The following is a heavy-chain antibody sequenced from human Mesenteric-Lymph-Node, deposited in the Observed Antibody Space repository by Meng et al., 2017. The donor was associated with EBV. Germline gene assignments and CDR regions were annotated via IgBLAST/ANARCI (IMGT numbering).Heavy chain of an antibody. CDR2: VYYSGST. V-gene: IGHV4-61*01. CDR3: ARENPARGNWFDP. Sequence: LKKPGPGLVKPSAPLSLTCTLSGGAVSSTSYYWGWIRQPPGKRLEWIGYVYYSGSTNYDPSLKSRVTISVDTSKNQFSLNLYSVTAADTAVYYCARENPARGNWFDPWGQGALVTASS. D-gene: IGHD3-10*01. CDR1: GGAVSSTSYY. J-gene: IGHJ5*02.